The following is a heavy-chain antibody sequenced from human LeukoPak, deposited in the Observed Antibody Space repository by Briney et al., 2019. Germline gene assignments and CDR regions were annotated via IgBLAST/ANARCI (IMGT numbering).Heavy chain of an antibody. J-gene: IGHJ2*01. CDR2: IYYSGST. D-gene: IGHD1-1*01. Sequence: SETLSLTCTVSGGSIRSYYWNWIRQPPGKGLEWIGYIYYSGSTNYNPSLKSRVTISVDTSKNQFSLKLSSVTAADTAVYYCAGGYKYWYFDLWGRGTLVAVSS. V-gene: IGHV4-59*08. CDR3: AGGYKYWYFDL. CDR1: GGSIRSYY.